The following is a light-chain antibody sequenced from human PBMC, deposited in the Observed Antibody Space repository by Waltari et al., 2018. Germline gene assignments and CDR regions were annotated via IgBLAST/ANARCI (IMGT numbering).Light chain of an antibody. Sequence: ELVLTQSPGTLSLSPGERATLSCRASQTVRTTYLAWYQQKPGQAPTLLIYGAPSRATGIPDRFSGSGSGTDFSLTISSLEPEDFAVYYCQQYDISPLTFGGGTKVEIK. V-gene: IGKV3-20*01. CDR1: QTVRTTY. CDR2: GAP. J-gene: IGKJ4*01. CDR3: QQYDISPLT.